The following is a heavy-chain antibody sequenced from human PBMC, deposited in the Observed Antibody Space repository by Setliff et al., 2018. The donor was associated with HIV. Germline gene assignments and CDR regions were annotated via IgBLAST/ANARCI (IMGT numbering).Heavy chain of an antibody. V-gene: IGHV1-69*02. CDR3: ATGYYGSGSLKSSWFDP. Sequence: SVKVSCKASGYTFTGYYMHWVRQAPGQGLEWMGRIIPILGIANYAQKFQGRVTITADKSTSTAYMELSSLRSEDTAVYYCATGYYGSGSLKSSWFDPWGQGTLVTVSS. CDR1: GYTFTGYY. D-gene: IGHD3-10*01. J-gene: IGHJ5*02. CDR2: IIPILGIA.